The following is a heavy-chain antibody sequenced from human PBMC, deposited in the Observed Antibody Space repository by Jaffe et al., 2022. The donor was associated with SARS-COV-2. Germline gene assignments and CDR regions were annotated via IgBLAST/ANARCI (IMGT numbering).Heavy chain of an antibody. J-gene: IGHJ4*02. CDR3: ARRSSGTWDYFDY. CDR1: GFTFSSYG. V-gene: IGHV3-33*01. D-gene: IGHD1-26*01. CDR2: IWYDGSNK. Sequence: QVQLVESGGGVVQPGRSLRLSCAASGFTFSSYGMHWVRQAPGKGLEWVAVIWYDGSNKYYADSVKGRFTISRDNSKNTLYLQMNSLRAEDTAVYYCARRSSGTWDYFDYWGQGTLVTVSS.